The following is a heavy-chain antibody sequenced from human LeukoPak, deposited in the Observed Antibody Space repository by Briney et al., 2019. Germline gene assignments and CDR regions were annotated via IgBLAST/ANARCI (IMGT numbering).Heavy chain of an antibody. CDR1: GFTFSSYS. CDR3: ARDKMMGGSGSQPYYYYYYMDV. Sequence: GGSLRLSCAASGFTFSSYSMNWVRQAPGKGLEWVSYISSSSSTIYYADSVKGRFTISRDNAKNSLYLQMNSLRAEDTAVYYCARDKMMGGSGSQPYYYYYYMDVWGKGTTVTVSS. CDR2: ISSSSSTI. D-gene: IGHD3-10*01. J-gene: IGHJ6*03. V-gene: IGHV3-48*01.